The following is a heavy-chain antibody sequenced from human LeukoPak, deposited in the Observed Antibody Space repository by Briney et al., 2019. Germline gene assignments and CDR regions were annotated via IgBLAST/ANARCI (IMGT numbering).Heavy chain of an antibody. CDR2: ISYDGSNK. D-gene: IGHD4-17*01. CDR3: AREDYGTPTD. Sequence: GASVKVSCKASGYTFTGYYMHWVRQAPGKGLEWVAVISYDGSNKYYADSVKGRFTISRDNSKNTLYLQMNSLRAEDTAVYYCAREDYGTPTDWGQGTLVTVSS. CDR1: GYTFTGYY. J-gene: IGHJ4*02. V-gene: IGHV3-30*04.